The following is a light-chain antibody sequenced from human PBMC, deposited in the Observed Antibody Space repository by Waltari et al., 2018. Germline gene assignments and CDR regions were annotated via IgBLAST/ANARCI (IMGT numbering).Light chain of an antibody. J-gene: IGLJ3*02. Sequence: QSALTQPASVSGSPGQSITISCTGTSTDVGSSNSVSWYQDLPGQGPQVIIYDVSDRPSGVSARFSGSKSGNTASLTISGLQAEDEANYYCTSQSTNNVVLFGGGTKVTVL. CDR2: DVS. CDR3: TSQSTNNVVL. CDR1: STDVGSSNS. V-gene: IGLV2-14*03.